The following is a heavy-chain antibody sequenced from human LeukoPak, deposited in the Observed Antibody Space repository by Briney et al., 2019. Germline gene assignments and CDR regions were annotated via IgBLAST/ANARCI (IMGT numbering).Heavy chain of an antibody. J-gene: IGHJ6*03. CDR2: IRSKANSYAT. CDR3: TRSVVVPAATYYYYYYMDV. CDR1: GFTFSGSA. V-gene: IGHV3-73*01. Sequence: PGGSLKLSCAASGFTFSGSAMHWVRQASGKGLEWVGRIRSKANSYATAYAASVKGRFTISRDYSKNTAYLQMNSLKTEDTAVYYCTRSVVVPAATYYYYYYMDVWGKGTTVTVSS. D-gene: IGHD2-2*01.